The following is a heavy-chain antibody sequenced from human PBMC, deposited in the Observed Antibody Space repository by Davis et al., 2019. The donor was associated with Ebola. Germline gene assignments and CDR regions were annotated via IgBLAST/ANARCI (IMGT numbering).Heavy chain of an antibody. Sequence: GESLKISCAASGFTFSSYAMSWVRQAPGKGLEWVSAISGNAGGGSTYYADSVKGRFTISRDNAKNTLYLQKNSLRVEDTAVYYCAREMATTNDAFDIWGQGTMVSVSS. J-gene: IGHJ3*02. CDR3: AREMATTNDAFDI. CDR2: ISGNAGGGST. D-gene: IGHD5-24*01. V-gene: IGHV3-23*01. CDR1: GFTFSSYA.